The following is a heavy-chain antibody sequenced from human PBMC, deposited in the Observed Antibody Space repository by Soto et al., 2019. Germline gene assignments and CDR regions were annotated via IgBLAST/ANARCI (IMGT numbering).Heavy chain of an antibody. Sequence: SETLSLTCTVYGGSFSDYYWSWIRQPPGKGLEWIGEINHTGSTNYNPSLKSRVTISVDTSKNQFSLKLSSVTAADTAVYYCARDGRIVVVPAAPPLLRGMDVWGQGTTVTVSS. D-gene: IGHD2-2*01. CDR3: ARDGRIVVVPAAPPLLRGMDV. V-gene: IGHV4-34*09. CDR2: INHTGST. CDR1: GGSFSDYY. J-gene: IGHJ6*02.